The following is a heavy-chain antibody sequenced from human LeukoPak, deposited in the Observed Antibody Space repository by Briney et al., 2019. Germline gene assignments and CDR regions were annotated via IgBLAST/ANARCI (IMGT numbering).Heavy chain of an antibody. D-gene: IGHD3-22*01. J-gene: IGHJ4*02. CDR2: INPSGGST. CDR3: ARGRNSVYYFNVVAPSYFDY. Sequence: ASVKVSCKASGYTFTSYYMHWVRQAPGQGREWMGIINPSGGSTSYAQKFQGRVTITRDTSTSTVYMELSSLRSEDTAVYYCARGRNSVYYFNVVAPSYFDYWGQGTLVTVSS. V-gene: IGHV1-46*01. CDR1: GYTFTSYY.